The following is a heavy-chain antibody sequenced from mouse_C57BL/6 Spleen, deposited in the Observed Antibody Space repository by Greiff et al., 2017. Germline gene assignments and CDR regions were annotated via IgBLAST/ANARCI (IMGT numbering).Heavy chain of an antibody. J-gene: IGHJ4*01. CDR2: INPSSGTT. CDR3: AMGYSNHYYYAMDY. Sequence: VKLMESGAELAKPGTSVKLSCKASGYTFTSYWMHWVKQRPGQGLEWIGYINPSSGTTKYNQKFKDKATLTADKSSSTAYMQLSSLTYEDSAVYYCAMGYSNHYYYAMDYWGQGTSVTVS. V-gene: IGHV1-7*01. CDR1: GYTFTSYW. D-gene: IGHD2-5*01.